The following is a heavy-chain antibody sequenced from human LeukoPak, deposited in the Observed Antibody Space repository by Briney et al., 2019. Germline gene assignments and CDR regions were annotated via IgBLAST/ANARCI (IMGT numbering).Heavy chain of an antibody. V-gene: IGHV3-64*01. CDR2: ISSNGGST. J-gene: IGHJ6*02. D-gene: IGHD3-10*01. CDR3: ARRFGDPTYMDV. CDR1: GFTFSNYD. Sequence: VQPGRSLRLSCAASGFTFSNYDMHWVRPAPGKGLEYVSVISSNGGSTYYANSVKGRFTISRDNSKNTLYLQMGSLRAEDMAVYYCARRFGDPTYMDVWGQGTTVTVS.